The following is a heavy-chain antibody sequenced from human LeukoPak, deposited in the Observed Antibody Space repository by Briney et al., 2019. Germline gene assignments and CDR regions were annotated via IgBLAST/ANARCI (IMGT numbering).Heavy chain of an antibody. CDR3: AKDVQSWATYFDC. J-gene: IGHJ4*02. V-gene: IGHV3-23*01. Sequence: PGGSLRLACAPSVFTFWSYAMSCVRGSPGRGREWVSGIRGSGGTTYYAHSVKGLFTLSRDNSKNSVDLQMNRLRAEDTALYYWAKDVQSWATYFDCWGRGTLVTVSS. CDR1: VFTFWSYA. CDR2: IRGSGGTT.